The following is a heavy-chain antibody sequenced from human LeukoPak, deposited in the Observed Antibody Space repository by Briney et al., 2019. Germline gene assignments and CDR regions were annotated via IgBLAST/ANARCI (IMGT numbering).Heavy chain of an antibody. Sequence: GGSLRLSCTASGFTFSDYSMHWVRQAPGKGLEWVAVISYDGSNKYYADSVKGRFTISRDNSKNTLYLQMNSLRAEDTAVYYCAREAYRWELLTSYDAFDIWGQGTMVTVSS. CDR3: AREAYRWELLTSYDAFDI. CDR2: ISYDGSNK. J-gene: IGHJ3*02. D-gene: IGHD1-26*01. V-gene: IGHV3-30-3*01. CDR1: GFTFSDYS.